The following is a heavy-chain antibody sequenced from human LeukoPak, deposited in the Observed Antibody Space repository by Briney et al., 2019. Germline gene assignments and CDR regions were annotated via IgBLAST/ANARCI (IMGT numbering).Heavy chain of an antibody. CDR3: ARDIGYCSSTSCYVVGDY. D-gene: IGHD2-2*01. CDR2: INPNSGGT. CDR1: GYTFTGYY. Sequence: ASVKVSCKASGYTFTGYYMHWARQAPGQGLEWMGRINPNSGGTNYAQKFQGRVTMTRDTSISTAYMVLSRLRSDDTAVYYCARDIGYCSSTSCYVVGDYWGQGTLVTVSS. J-gene: IGHJ4*02. V-gene: IGHV1-2*06.